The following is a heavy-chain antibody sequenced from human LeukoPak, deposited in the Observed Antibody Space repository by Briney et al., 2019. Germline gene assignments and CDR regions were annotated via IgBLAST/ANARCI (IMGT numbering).Heavy chain of an antibody. CDR1: GGSISSYY. D-gene: IGHD3-3*01. Sequence: SETLSLTCTVSGGSISSYYWSWIRQPPGKGLEWIGYIYYSGSTNYNPSLKSRVTISVDTSKNQFSLKLSSVTAADTAVYYCARVGPDDFWSGLSYYDYYGMDVWGQGTTVTVSS. V-gene: IGHV4-59*01. J-gene: IGHJ6*02. CDR2: IYYSGST. CDR3: ARVGPDDFWSGLSYYDYYGMDV.